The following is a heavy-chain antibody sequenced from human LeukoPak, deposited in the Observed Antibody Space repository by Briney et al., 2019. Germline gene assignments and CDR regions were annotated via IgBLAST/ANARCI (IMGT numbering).Heavy chain of an antibody. CDR1: GGSISSSSYY. J-gene: IGHJ4*02. V-gene: IGHV4-39*07. Sequence: SETLSLTCTVSGGSISSSSYYWGWIRQPPGKGLEWIGSIYYSGSTYYNPSLKSRVTISVDTSKNQFSLKLSSVTAADTAVYYCASSEYSSGWYNFDYWGQGTLVTVSS. CDR2: IYYSGST. D-gene: IGHD6-19*01. CDR3: ASSEYSSGWYNFDY.